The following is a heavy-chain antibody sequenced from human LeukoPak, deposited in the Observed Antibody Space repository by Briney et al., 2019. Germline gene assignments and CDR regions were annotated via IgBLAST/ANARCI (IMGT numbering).Heavy chain of an antibody. CDR3: AKVQSDIVGAMFFSFDV. Sequence: RGSLTLSCGGSGFTFNSHSMNWVRQAPGKGREWVASIIGSGTEMFYADSLKGRFTISRDNSKNSLYLQMNSLRVEDTAVYYCAKVQSDIVGAMFFSFDVWGQGTMVSVSS. V-gene: IGHV3-21*06. CDR1: GFTFNSHS. D-gene: IGHD1-26*01. J-gene: IGHJ3*01. CDR2: IIGSGTEM.